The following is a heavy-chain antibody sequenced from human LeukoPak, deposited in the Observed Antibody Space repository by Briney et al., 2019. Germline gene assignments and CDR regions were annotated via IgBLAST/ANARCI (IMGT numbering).Heavy chain of an antibody. V-gene: IGHV4-39*07. Sequence: SQTLSLTCTVSDGSITSGAYYWAWIRQPPGKGLEWIGEINHSGSTNYNPSLKSRVTISVDTSKNQFSLKLSSVTAADTAVYYCARGGSIAARVMREGWHAFDIWGQGTMVTVSS. CDR1: DGSITSGAYY. D-gene: IGHD6-6*01. CDR2: INHSGST. J-gene: IGHJ3*02. CDR3: ARGGSIAARVMREGWHAFDI.